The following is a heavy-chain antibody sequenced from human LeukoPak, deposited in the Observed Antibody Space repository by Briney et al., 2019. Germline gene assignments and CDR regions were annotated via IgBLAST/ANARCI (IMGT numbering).Heavy chain of an antibody. CDR3: TRYGDSSGRPFDY. D-gene: IGHD3-22*01. CDR1: GFTFSGSA. V-gene: IGHV3-73*01. Sequence: GGSLRLSCAASGFTFSGSAMHWVRQASGKGLEWVGRIRSKANSYATAYAASVKGRFTISRDDSKNTAYLQMNSLKTEDTAVYYCTRYGDSSGRPFDYWGQGTLVTVSS. J-gene: IGHJ4*02. CDR2: IRSKANSYAT.